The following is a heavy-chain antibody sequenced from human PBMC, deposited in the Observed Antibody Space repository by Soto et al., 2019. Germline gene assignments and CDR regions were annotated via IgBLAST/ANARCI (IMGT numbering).Heavy chain of an antibody. V-gene: IGHV5-10-1*01. CDR1: GYSFTSYW. J-gene: IGHJ6*02. Sequence: PGESLKISCKGSGYSFTSYWISWVRQMPGKGLEWMGRIDPSDSYTNYSPSFQGHVTISADKSISTAYLQWSSLKASDTAMYYCARPYYDFWSGYYTRYYYYCMDVWGQGTTVTVSS. D-gene: IGHD3-3*01. CDR2: IDPSDSYT. CDR3: ARPYYDFWSGYYTRYYYYCMDV.